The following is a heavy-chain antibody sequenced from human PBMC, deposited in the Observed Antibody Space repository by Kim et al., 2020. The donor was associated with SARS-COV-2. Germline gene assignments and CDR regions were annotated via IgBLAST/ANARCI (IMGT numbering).Heavy chain of an antibody. J-gene: IGHJ4*02. V-gene: IGHV1-46*01. Sequence: ASVKVSCKPSGYTFTSYYMHWVRQAPGQGLEWMGIINPSGGSTSYAQKFQGRVTMTRDTSTSTVYMELSSLRSEDTAVYYCAKVAEGTEDDYWGQGTLVTVSS. CDR1: GYTFTSYY. CDR2: INPSGGST. D-gene: IGHD1-1*01. CDR3: AKVAEGTEDDY.